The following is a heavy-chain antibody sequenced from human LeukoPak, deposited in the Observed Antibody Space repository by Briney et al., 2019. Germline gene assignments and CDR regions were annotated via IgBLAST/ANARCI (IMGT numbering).Heavy chain of an antibody. CDR1: GFTFSSYG. D-gene: IGHD3-10*01. CDR2: ISYDGSNK. V-gene: IGHV3-30*03. J-gene: IGHJ4*02. Sequence: GGSLRLSCAASGFTFSSYGMHWVRQAPGKGLEWVAVISYDGSNKYYADSVRGRFTISRDNSKNTLYLQMNSLRAEDTAVYYCARGRGLPGPLDYWGQGTLVTVSS. CDR3: ARGRGLPGPLDY.